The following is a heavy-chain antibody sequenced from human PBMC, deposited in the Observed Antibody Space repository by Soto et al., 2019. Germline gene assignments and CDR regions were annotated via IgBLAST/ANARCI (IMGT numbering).Heavy chain of an antibody. Sequence: GASVKVSCKASGGTFSSYAISWVRQAPGQGLEWKGGIIPIFGTANYAQKFQGRVTITADESTSTAYMELSSLRSEDTAVYYCARDHCSSTSCYARGWFDPWGQGTLVTVSS. CDR2: IIPIFGTA. J-gene: IGHJ5*02. CDR3: ARDHCSSTSCYARGWFDP. V-gene: IGHV1-69*13. CDR1: GGTFSSYA. D-gene: IGHD2-2*01.